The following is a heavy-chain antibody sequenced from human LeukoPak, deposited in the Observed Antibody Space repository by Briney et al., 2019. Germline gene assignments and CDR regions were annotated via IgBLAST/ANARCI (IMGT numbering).Heavy chain of an antibody. CDR2: IYYSGST. J-gene: IGHJ6*03. Sequence: SETLSLTCTVSGGSISSSSYYWGWIRQPPGKGLEWIGSIYYSGSTYYNPSLKSRVTISVDTSKNQFSLKLSSVTAADTAVYYCARQVHGFLEWLVSYMDVWGKGTTVTVSS. D-gene: IGHD3-3*01. V-gene: IGHV4-39*01. CDR1: GGSISSSSYY. CDR3: ARQVHGFLEWLVSYMDV.